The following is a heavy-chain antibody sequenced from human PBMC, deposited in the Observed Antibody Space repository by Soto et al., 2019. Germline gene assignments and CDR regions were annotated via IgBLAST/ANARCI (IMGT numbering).Heavy chain of an antibody. CDR3: AREQQWMAVFYD. CDR2: MNPNSGNT. V-gene: IGHV1-8*01. D-gene: IGHD6-19*01. CDR1: GYTFTSYD. Sequence: ASMKVSCKASGYTFTSYDINWVRQATGQGLEWMGWMNPNSGNTGYAQKFQGRVTMTRNTSISTAYMELSSLRSEDTAVYYCAREQQWMAVFYDWGQGTLVTVSS. J-gene: IGHJ4*02.